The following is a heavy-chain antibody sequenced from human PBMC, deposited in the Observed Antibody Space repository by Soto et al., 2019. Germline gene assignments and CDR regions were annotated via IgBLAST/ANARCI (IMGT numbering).Heavy chain of an antibody. CDR3: ARDRLANWFDP. D-gene: IGHD3-9*01. CDR2: IYYSGST. CDR1: GGSISTYY. Sequence: SETLSLTCTVSGGSISTYYWSWIRQPPGKGLEWIGYIYYSGSTNYNPSLKSRVTISLDTSKNQFSLKLSSVTAADTAVYYCARDRLANWFDPWGQGTPVTVSS. V-gene: IGHV4-59*01. J-gene: IGHJ5*02.